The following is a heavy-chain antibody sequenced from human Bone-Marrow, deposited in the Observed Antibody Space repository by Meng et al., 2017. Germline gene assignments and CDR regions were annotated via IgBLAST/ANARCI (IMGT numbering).Heavy chain of an antibody. D-gene: IGHD6-13*01. CDR1: GYTFAAYW. J-gene: IGHJ4*02. V-gene: IGHV1-2*06. Sequence: QVQMVHAGPEVKKPGASVKLSCKPSGYTFAAYWIHWLRQAPGKGLEWMGRIDPNNDHTQYAQNFQGRVTMTSDTSISTVYMELNGLRSDDTAVYYCARDEDISAAGKLFGDYWGQGTLVTVSS. CDR2: IDPNNDHT. CDR3: ARDEDISAAGKLFGDY.